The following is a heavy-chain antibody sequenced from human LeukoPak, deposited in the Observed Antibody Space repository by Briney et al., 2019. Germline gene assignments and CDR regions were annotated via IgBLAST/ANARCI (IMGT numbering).Heavy chain of an antibody. J-gene: IGHJ4*02. CDR3: AKGGSGYDFFDY. D-gene: IGHD5-12*01. V-gene: IGHV3-23*01. Sequence: GGSLRLSCAASGFTFSSYAMSWVRQAPGKGLEWVSAISGSGGSTYYADSVKGRFTISRDNSKNTLHLQMNSLRAEDTAVYYCAKGGSGYDFFDYWGQGTLVTVSS. CDR1: GFTFSSYA. CDR2: ISGSGGST.